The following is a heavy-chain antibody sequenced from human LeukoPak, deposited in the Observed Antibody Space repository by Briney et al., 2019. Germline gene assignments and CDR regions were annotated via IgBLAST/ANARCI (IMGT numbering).Heavy chain of an antibody. V-gene: IGHV3-30*02. D-gene: IGHD3-3*01. CDR3: AKDSGDFWSGYYTGIDAFDI. CDR2: IRYDGSNK. J-gene: IGHJ3*02. CDR1: GFTFSSYG. Sequence: PGGSLRLSCAASGFTFSSYGMHWVRQAPGKGLEWVAFIRYDGSNKYYADSVKGRFTISRENSKNTLYLQMNSLRAEDTAVYYCAKDSGDFWSGYYTGIDAFDIWGQGTMVTVSS.